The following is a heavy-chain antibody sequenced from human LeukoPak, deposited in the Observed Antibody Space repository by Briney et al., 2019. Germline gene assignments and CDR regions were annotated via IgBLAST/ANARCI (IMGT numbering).Heavy chain of an antibody. CDR2: IWYDGSNK. J-gene: IGHJ4*02. Sequence: PTGGSLRLSCAASGFTFSSYGMLWVRQAPGKGLEWVAVIWYDGSNKDYADSVKGRFTISRDNSKNTLYLQMNSLRAEDTAVYYCAKDIAVAGTFDYWGQGTLVTVSS. V-gene: IGHV3-33*06. CDR3: AKDIAVAGTFDY. D-gene: IGHD6-19*01. CDR1: GFTFSSYG.